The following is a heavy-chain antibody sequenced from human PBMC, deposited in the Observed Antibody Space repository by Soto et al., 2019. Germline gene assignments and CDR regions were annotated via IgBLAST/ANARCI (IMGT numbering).Heavy chain of an antibody. Sequence: ASVKVSCKASGYTFASYAISWVRQAPGQGLEWMGWISAYNGNTNYAQKLQGRVTMTTDTSTSTAYMELRSLRSDDTAVYYCAREASYRQPTPFDYWGQGTLVTVPS. J-gene: IGHJ4*02. CDR1: GYTFASYA. V-gene: IGHV1-18*01. CDR2: ISAYNGNT. D-gene: IGHD3-16*01. CDR3: AREASYRQPTPFDY.